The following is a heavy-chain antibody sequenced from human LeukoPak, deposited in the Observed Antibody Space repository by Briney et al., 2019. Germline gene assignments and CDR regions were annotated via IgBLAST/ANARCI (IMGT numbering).Heavy chain of an antibody. CDR3: ARGRGYCSSTSCKMARWFDP. V-gene: IGHV4-34*01. CDR1: GGSFSGYY. J-gene: IGHJ5*02. D-gene: IGHD2-2*01. CDR2: INHSRST. Sequence: SETLSLTCAVYGGSFSGYYWSWIRQPPGKGLEWIGEINHSRSTNYNPSLKSRVTISVGTSKNQFSLKLSSVTAADTAVYYCARGRGYCSSTSCKMARWFDPWGQGTLVTVSS.